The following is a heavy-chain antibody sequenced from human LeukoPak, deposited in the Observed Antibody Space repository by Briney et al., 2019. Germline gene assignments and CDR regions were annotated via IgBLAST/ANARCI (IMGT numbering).Heavy chain of an antibody. D-gene: IGHD6-13*01. V-gene: IGHV4-39*07. CDR3: AREEAAAAGTPFDY. Sequence: SETLSLTCTVSGGSISSSSYYWGWIRQPPGKGLEWIGSIYYSGSTYYNPSLKSRVTISVDTSKNQFSLKLSSVTGADTAVYYCAREEAAAAGTPFDYWGQGTLVTVSS. CDR2: IYYSGST. J-gene: IGHJ4*02. CDR1: GGSISSSSYY.